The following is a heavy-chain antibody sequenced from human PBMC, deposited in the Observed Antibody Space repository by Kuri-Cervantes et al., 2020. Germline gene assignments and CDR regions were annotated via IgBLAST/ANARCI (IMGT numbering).Heavy chain of an antibody. Sequence: GESLKISCAASGFTFSSYAMSWVRQAPGKGLEWVSAISGSGGSTYYADSVKGRFTISRDNSKNTLYLQMNSLRAEDTAVYYCAKDFGASFEGWFDPWGQGTLVTVSS. J-gene: IGHJ5*02. CDR2: ISGSGGST. CDR3: AKDFGASFEGWFDP. D-gene: IGHD1-26*01. V-gene: IGHV3-23*01. CDR1: GFTFSSYA.